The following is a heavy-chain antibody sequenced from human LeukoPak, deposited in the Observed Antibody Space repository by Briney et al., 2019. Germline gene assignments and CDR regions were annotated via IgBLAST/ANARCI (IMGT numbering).Heavy chain of an antibody. V-gene: IGHV3-15*01. CDR3: TTALLGLPWFGDLIGGAFDI. CDR1: GFTFSNAW. J-gene: IGHJ3*02. Sequence: GGSLRLSCAASGFTFSNAWMSWVRQAPGKGLEWVGRIKSKTDGGTTDYAAPVKGRFTISRDDSKNTLYLQMNSLKTEDTAVYYCTTALLGLPWFGDLIGGAFDIWGQGTMVTVSS. D-gene: IGHD3-10*01. CDR2: IKSKTDGGTT.